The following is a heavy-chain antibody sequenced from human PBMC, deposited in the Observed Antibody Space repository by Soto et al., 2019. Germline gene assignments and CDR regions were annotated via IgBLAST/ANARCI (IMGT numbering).Heavy chain of an antibody. CDR1: GYIFASYT. Sequence: GASVKVSCKTSGYIFASYTLFWVRQAPGQRLEWIGWINTANGGTKYSQILKGRVTLTVDTPATTAYLELGSLVYEDTAIYYCARDGLPGEGIALDYGGKGSLVTVSS. CDR2: INTANGGT. D-gene: IGHD2-21*01. J-gene: IGHJ4*02. V-gene: IGHV1-3*04. CDR3: ARDGLPGEGIALDY.